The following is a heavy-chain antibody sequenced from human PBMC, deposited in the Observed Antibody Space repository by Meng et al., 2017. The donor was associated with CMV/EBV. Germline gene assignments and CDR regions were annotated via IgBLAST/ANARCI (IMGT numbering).Heavy chain of an antibody. J-gene: IGHJ4*02. V-gene: IGHV4-4*07. D-gene: IGHD3-10*01. CDR1: RSISSYS. CDR3: AREEITMVRGVLNYFDY. CDR2: IYTSGST. Sequence: RSISSYSSRWIRQPAGKGLEWIGRIYTSGSTNYNPSLKSRVTMSVDTSKNQFSLKLSSVTAADTAVYYCAREEITMVRGVLNYFDYWGQGTLVTVSS.